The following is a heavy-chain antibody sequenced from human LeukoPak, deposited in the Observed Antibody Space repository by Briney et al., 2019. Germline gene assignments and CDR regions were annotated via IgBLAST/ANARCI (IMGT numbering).Heavy chain of an antibody. J-gene: IGHJ6*02. Sequence: SETLSLTCAVYGGSFSGYYWRWIRQPPGKGLEWIGYIYYSGSTNYNPSLKSRVTISVDTSKNQFSLKLSSVTAADTAVYYCARGLYYDFWSGYWMDVWGQGTTVTVSS. CDR1: GGSFSGYY. CDR3: ARGLYYDFWSGYWMDV. CDR2: IYYSGST. V-gene: IGHV4-59*01. D-gene: IGHD3-3*01.